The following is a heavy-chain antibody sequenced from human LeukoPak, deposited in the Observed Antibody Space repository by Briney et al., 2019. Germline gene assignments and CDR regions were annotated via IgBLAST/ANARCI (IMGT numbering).Heavy chain of an antibody. D-gene: IGHD7-27*01. V-gene: IGHV4-59*08. CDR1: GGSISSYY. CDR3: ARRHWGPIDY. Sequence: PSETLSLTCTVSGGSISSYYWSWIRQPPGKGLEWIGYIYYGGSTNYNPSLKSRVTISVDTSKNQFSLKLSSVTAADPAVYYCARRHWGPIDYWGQGTLVTVSS. J-gene: IGHJ4*02. CDR2: IYYGGST.